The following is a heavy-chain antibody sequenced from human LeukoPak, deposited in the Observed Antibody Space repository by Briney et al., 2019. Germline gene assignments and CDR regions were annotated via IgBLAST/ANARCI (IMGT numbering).Heavy chain of an antibody. V-gene: IGHV1-69*04. Sequence: SVKVSCKASGGTFSTYYAISWVRPAPGQGLEWMGRIIPIVGTANYAQKFQGRVTITADKSTATVYMELSNLRSGDTAVYYCARGITVVRGVIKGGMDVWGQGTTVTVSS. J-gene: IGHJ6*02. CDR3: ARGITVVRGVIKGGMDV. CDR1: GGTFSTYYA. CDR2: IIPIVGTA. D-gene: IGHD3-10*01.